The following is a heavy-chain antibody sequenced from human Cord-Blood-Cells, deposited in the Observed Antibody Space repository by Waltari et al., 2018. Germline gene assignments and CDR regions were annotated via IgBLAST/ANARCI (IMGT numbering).Heavy chain of an antibody. CDR1: GYTFPGSY. J-gene: IGHJ3*02. D-gene: IGHD2-15*01. Sequence: QVQLVQSGAEVKKPGPSVKVSCKASGYTFPGSYMHWVRKAPGQGLEWMGWINPNSGGTNYAQKFQGRVTMTRDTSISTAYMELSRLRSDDTAVYYCARSFYCSGGSCYDAFDIWGQGTMVTVSS. CDR3: ARSFYCSGGSCYDAFDI. V-gene: IGHV1-2*02. CDR2: INPNSGGT.